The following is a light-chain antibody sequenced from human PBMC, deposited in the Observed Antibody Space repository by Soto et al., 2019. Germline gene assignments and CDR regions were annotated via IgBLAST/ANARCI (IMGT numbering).Light chain of an antibody. CDR2: DVS. J-gene: IGLJ2*01. V-gene: IGLV2-14*01. Sequence: QSVLTQPASVSESPGQSITISCSGTSSDVGGYNYVSWYQQNPGKAPKVMIYDVSSRPSGVSDRFSGSKSGNTASLTISGLQAEDEGDYYCSSYTGSSTLVFGGGTKLTVL. CDR3: SSYTGSSTLV. CDR1: SSDVGGYNY.